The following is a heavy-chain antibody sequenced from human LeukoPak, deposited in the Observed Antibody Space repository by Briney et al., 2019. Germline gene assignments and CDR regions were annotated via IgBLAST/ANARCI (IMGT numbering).Heavy chain of an antibody. D-gene: IGHD3-9*01. Sequence: SVKVSCKASGGTFSSYAISWVRQAPGQGLEWMGRIIPILGIANYAQKFQGRVTITTDKSTSTAYMELSSLGSEDTAVYYCARDYNPLRYFDWLSYYGMDVWGQGTTVTVSS. J-gene: IGHJ6*02. CDR1: GGTFSSYA. CDR2: IIPILGIA. CDR3: ARDYNPLRYFDWLSYYGMDV. V-gene: IGHV1-69*04.